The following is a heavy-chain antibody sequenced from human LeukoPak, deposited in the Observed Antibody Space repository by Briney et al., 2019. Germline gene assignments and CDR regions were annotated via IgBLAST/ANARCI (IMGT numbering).Heavy chain of an antibody. J-gene: IGHJ4*02. CDR2: ISWDGGGT. V-gene: IGHV3-43D*03. CDR3: AKEGYCSSTSCSGGDYFDY. Sequence: GGSLRLSCAASGFTFDDYAMHWVRQAPGKGLEWVSLISWDGGGTYYADSVKGRFTISRDNSKNSLYLQMNSLRAEDTALYYCAKEGYCSSTSCSGGDYFDYWGQGTLVTVSS. D-gene: IGHD2-2*01. CDR1: GFTFDDYA.